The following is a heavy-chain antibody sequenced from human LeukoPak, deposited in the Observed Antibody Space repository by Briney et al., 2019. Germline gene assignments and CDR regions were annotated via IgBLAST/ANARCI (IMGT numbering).Heavy chain of an antibody. CDR2: ISYDGSNE. V-gene: IGHV3-30*03. CDR3: ARVGATSYY. Sequence: GGSLRLSCVVSGFTFSSYGFHWVRQAPGKGLEWVAGISYDGSNEFYADSVKGRFTISRDNPKNTLYLQMNSLRAEDTAVYYCARVGATSYYWGQGTLVTVSS. J-gene: IGHJ4*02. D-gene: IGHD1-26*01. CDR1: GFTFSSYG.